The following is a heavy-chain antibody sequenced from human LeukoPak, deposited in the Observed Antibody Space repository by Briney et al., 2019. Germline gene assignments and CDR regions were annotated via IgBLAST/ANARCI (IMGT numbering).Heavy chain of an antibody. CDR1: GYTFTSYG. CDR2: ISAYNGNT. J-gene: IGHJ4*02. CDR3: ARGPAYYDILTGYDY. D-gene: IGHD3-9*01. V-gene: IGHV1-18*01. Sequence: ASVKVSCKASGYTFTSYGISWVRQAPGQGLEWMGWISAYNGNTNYAQKLQGRVTMTTDTSTSTAYMELRSLRSDDTAVYYCARGPAYYDILTGYDYWGQGTLVTVSS.